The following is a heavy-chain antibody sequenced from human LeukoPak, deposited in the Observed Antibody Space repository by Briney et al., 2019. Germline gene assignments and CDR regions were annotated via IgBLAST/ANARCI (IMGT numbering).Heavy chain of an antibody. J-gene: IGHJ4*02. CDR3: ARSVVAATETFDY. CDR2: ITGSGATT. V-gene: IGHV3-23*01. Sequence: PGGSLRLSCAASGFSFDTYGMTWVRQAPGRGLEWVSAITGSGATTYYADSVKGRSTISRDNSKNTLYMEMNSLRAEDTAVYYCARSVVAATETFDYWGQGTLVTVSS. D-gene: IGHD2-15*01. CDR1: GFSFDTYG.